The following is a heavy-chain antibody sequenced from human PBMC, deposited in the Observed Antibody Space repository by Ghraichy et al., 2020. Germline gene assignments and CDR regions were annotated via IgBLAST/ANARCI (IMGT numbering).Heavy chain of an antibody. CDR3: ARVAYPGTVDY. J-gene: IGHJ4*02. CDR2: IYSGGST. Sequence: GESLNISCAASGFTVSSNYMSWVRQAPGKGLEWVSVIYSGGSTYYADSVKGRFTISRDNSKNTLYLQMNSLRAEDMAVYYCARVAYPGTVDYWGQGTLVTVSS. CDR1: GFTVSSNY. D-gene: IGHD1-1*01. V-gene: IGHV3-66*02.